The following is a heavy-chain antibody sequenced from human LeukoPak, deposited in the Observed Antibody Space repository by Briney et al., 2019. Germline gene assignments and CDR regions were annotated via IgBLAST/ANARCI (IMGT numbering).Heavy chain of an antibody. CDR3: AKGGYSSGWYGDH. V-gene: IGHV3-9*01. CDR1: GFTFDDYG. D-gene: IGHD6-19*01. CDR2: ISWNSGTV. J-gene: IGHJ4*02. Sequence: GESLRLSCAASGFTFDDYGMHWVRQAPGKGLEWVSGISWNSGTVVYADSVRGRFTISRDNAKNSVYLQMNSLKAEDTALYYCAKGGYSSGWYGDHWGQGTLVTVSS.